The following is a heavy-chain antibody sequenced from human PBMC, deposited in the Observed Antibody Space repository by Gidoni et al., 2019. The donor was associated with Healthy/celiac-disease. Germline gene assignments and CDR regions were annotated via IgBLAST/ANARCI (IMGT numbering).Heavy chain of an antibody. D-gene: IGHD1-26*01. CDR2: IWYDGSNK. CDR1: GFTFSSYG. CDR3: ARGRELLDAFDI. Sequence: QVQLVESGGGVVQPGRSLRLSCAASGFTFSSYGMHWVRQAPGKGLDWVAVIWYDGSNKYYADSVKGRFTISRDNSKNTLYLQMNSLRAEDTAVYYCARGRELLDAFDIWGQGTMVTVSS. J-gene: IGHJ3*02. V-gene: IGHV3-33*01.